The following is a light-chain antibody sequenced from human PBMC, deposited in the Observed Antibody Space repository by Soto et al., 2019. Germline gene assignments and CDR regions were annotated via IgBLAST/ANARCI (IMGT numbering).Light chain of an antibody. V-gene: IGKV3-20*01. CDR2: GAS. CDR1: QSASSSY. CDR3: QQHSSSPIT. Sequence: EIVLTQSPGTLSLSPGERATLSCRASQSASSSYLAWYQQKPGQAPRLLIHGASSRATGIPDRISGSGSGTDFTLTIIRLEPEDCAVYYCQQHSSSPITFGQGTRLEIK. J-gene: IGKJ5*01.